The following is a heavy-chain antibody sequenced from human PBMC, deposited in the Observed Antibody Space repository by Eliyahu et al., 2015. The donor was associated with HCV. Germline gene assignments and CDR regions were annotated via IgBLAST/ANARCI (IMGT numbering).Heavy chain of an antibody. CDR1: GFIFSSYS. V-gene: IGHV3-21*01. D-gene: IGHD5-18*01. Sequence: EVQLVESGGGLVKPGGSLRVSCAASGFIFSSYSMNWVRQAPGKGLEWVSSISGSSSYIYFADSVKGRFTISRDNAKNSLYLQMNSLRAEDTAVYYCARDPGRVRGYSYGSAMDVWGQGTTVTVSS. CDR3: ARDPGRVRGYSYGSAMDV. CDR2: ISGSSSYI. J-gene: IGHJ6*02.